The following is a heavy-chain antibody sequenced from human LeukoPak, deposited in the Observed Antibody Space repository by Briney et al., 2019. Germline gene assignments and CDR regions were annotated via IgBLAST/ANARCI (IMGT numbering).Heavy chain of an antibody. Sequence: SETLSLTCTVSGGSISSSSYYWGWIRQPPGKGLEWIGSIYYSGSTYYNPSLKSRVTISVDTSKNQFSLKLSSVTAADTAVYYCARHKKRGLRLAAAGQPYYFDYWGQGTLVTVSS. CDR2: IYYSGST. V-gene: IGHV4-39*01. D-gene: IGHD6-13*01. CDR3: ARHKKRGLRLAAAGQPYYFDY. CDR1: GGSISSSSYY. J-gene: IGHJ4*02.